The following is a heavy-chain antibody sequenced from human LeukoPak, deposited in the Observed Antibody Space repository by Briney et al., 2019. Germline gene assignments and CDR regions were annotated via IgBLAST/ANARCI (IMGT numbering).Heavy chain of an antibody. V-gene: IGHV1-69*13. J-gene: IGHJ4*02. CDR2: IIPIFGTA. Sequence: SVKVSCKASGGTFSSYAISWVRQAPGQGLEWMGGIIPIFGTANYAQKFQGRVAITADESTSTAYMELSSLRSEDTAVYYCASVVTGERNSYFDYWGQGTLVTVSS. CDR3: ASVVTGERNSYFDY. CDR1: GGTFSSYA. D-gene: IGHD7-27*01.